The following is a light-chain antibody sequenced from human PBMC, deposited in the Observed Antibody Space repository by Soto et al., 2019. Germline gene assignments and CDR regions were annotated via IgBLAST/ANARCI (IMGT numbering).Light chain of an antibody. Sequence: DIQVTQSPSTLSASVGDRVTITCRASQSLSSWWSWYQQKPGKAPKLLIYQASILKSGVPSRFSGSGSGTDFTLPIISLQPDYLATYYGQDYSSTSGLTVGGGAKVEIK. CDR1: QSLSSW. CDR3: QDYSSTSGLT. CDR2: QAS. V-gene: IGKV1-5*03. J-gene: IGKJ4*01.